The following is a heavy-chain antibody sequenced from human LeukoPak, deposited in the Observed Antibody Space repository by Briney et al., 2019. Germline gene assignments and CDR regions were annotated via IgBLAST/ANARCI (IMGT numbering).Heavy chain of an antibody. Sequence: ASVKVSCKASGYTFTGYYMHWVRQAPGQGLEWMGWINPNSGGTNYAQKFQGRVTMTRDTSISTAYMELSRLRSDDTAVYYCARGAHSSSWLYNWFDPWGQGTLVTVSS. V-gene: IGHV1-2*02. CDR1: GYTFTGYY. J-gene: IGHJ5*02. D-gene: IGHD6-13*01. CDR2: INPNSGGT. CDR3: ARGAHSSSWLYNWFDP.